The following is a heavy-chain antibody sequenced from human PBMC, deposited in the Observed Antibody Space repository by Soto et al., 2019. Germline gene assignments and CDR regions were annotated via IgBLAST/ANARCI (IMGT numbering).Heavy chain of an antibody. CDR1: GFTFSSYS. J-gene: IGHJ6*03. CDR2: ISSSTSTI. D-gene: IGHD6-13*01. CDR3: AREQQQSDMDV. V-gene: IGHV3-48*01. Sequence: GGSLRLSCAASGFTFSSYSMHWVRQAPGKGLEWVSYISSSTSTIYYADSLKGRFTISRDNAKNSLYLQMNSLRAEDTAVYYCAREQQQSDMDVWGKGTTLTVSS.